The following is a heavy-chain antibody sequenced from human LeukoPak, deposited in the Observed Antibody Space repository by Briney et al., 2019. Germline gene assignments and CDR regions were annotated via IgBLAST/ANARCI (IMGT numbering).Heavy chain of an antibody. Sequence: LRLSCAASGFTFSSYAMSWVRQAPGKGLEWVAVISYDGSNKYYADSVKGRFTISRDNSKNTLYLQMNSLRAEDTAVYYCAKRHSSGWYNLPNFDYWGQGTLVTVSS. D-gene: IGHD6-19*01. CDR1: GFTFSSYA. V-gene: IGHV3-30-3*02. CDR3: AKRHSSGWYNLPNFDY. J-gene: IGHJ4*02. CDR2: ISYDGSNK.